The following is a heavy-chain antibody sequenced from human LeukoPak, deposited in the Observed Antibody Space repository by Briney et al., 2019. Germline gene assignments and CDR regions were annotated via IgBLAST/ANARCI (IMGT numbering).Heavy chain of an antibody. J-gene: IGHJ4*02. Sequence: GRSLSLSCAASGFTFSSYAIHWVRQAPGKGLEWVAVIRYDGSNKYYADSVKGLFTISRDNTKNTLYLQMNSLRAEDTAVYYCARGCSGSCPFDHWGQGTLVTVSS. D-gene: IGHD2-15*01. CDR3: ARGCSGSCPFDH. V-gene: IGHV3-33*01. CDR1: GFTFSSYA. CDR2: IRYDGSNK.